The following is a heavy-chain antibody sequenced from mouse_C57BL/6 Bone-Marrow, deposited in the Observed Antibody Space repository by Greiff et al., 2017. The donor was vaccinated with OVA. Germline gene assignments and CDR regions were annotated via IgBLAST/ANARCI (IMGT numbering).Heavy chain of an antibody. CDR3: ARSELSYWYFDV. CDR2: INPNNGGT. D-gene: IGHD4-1*01. V-gene: IGHV1-18*01. CDR1: GYTFTDYN. Sequence: EVKLMESGPELVKPGASVKIPCKASGYTFTDYNMDWVKQSHGKSLEWIGDINPNNGGTIYNQKFKGKATLTVDKSSSTAYMELRSLTSEDTAVYYCARSELSYWYFDVWGTGTTVTVSS. J-gene: IGHJ1*03.